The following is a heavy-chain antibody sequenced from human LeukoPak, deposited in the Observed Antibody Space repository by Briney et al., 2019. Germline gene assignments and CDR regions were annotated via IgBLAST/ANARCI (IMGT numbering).Heavy chain of an antibody. V-gene: IGHV4-59*01. CDR2: IYYSGST. Sequence: SETLSLTCVVYGGSFSGYHWSWIRQPPGEGLEWIGYIYYSGSTNYNPSLKSRVTISVDTSKNRFSLKLRSVTAADTAVYYCARTTTVRGTYYMDVWGKGTTVTVSS. CDR1: GGSFSGYH. CDR3: ARTTTVRGTYYMDV. J-gene: IGHJ6*03. D-gene: IGHD3-10*01.